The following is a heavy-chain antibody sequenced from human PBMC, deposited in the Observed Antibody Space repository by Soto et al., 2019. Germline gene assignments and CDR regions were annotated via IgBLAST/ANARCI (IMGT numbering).Heavy chain of an antibody. D-gene: IGHD3-10*01. V-gene: IGHV4-59*08. CDR3: ARHLYGSGERFDP. CDR1: GGSISSYY. CDR2: IYYSGST. J-gene: IGHJ5*02. Sequence: SETLSLTCTVSGGSISSYYWSWIRQPPGKGLEWIGYIYYSGSTNYNPSLKSRVTISVDTSKNQFSLKLSSVTAADTAVYYCARHLYGSGERFDPWGQGTLGTV.